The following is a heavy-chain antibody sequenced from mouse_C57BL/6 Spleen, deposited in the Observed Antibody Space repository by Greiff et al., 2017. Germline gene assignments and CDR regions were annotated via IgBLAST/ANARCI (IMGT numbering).Heavy chain of an antibody. CDR2: LDPSDSYT. J-gene: IGHJ2*01. V-gene: IGHV1-69*01. CDR3: ARSEDSSCYGYCDY. CDR1: GYTFTSYW. Sequence: QVQLQQPGAELVMPGASVKLSCKASGYTFTSYWMHWVKQRPGQGLEWIGELDPSDSYTNYNQKFKGKSTLTVDKSSSTAYMQLISLTSEDSAVYYCARSEDSSCYGYCDYWGQGTTRTVSS. D-gene: IGHD3-2*02.